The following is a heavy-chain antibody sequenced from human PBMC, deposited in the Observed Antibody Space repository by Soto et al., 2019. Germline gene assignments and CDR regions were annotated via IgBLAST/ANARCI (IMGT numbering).Heavy chain of an antibody. CDR1: GFTFSSYA. CDR2: ISGSGGST. D-gene: IGHD3-3*01. V-gene: IGHV3-23*01. CDR3: AKRRNYDFWSGYYFDY. Sequence: GGSLRLSCAASGFTFSSYAMSWVRQAPGKGLEWVSAISGSGGSTYYADSVKGRFTISRDNSKNTLYLQMNSLRAEDTAVYYCAKRRNYDFWSGYYFDYWGQGTLVTVSS. J-gene: IGHJ4*02.